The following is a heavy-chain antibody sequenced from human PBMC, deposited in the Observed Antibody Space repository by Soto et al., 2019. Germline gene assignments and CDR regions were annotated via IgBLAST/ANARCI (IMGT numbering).Heavy chain of an antibody. J-gene: IGHJ6*02. D-gene: IGHD1-26*01. CDR2: ISAYNGNT. V-gene: IGHV1-18*01. CDR3: ARDSGRGVFWAINYYHYYGMDV. Sequence: ASVKVSCKASGYTFTSYGISWVRQAPGRGLEWMGWISAYNGNTNYAQKLQGRVTMTTDTSTSTAYMELRSLRSDDTAVYYCARDSGRGVFWAINYYHYYGMDVWGQGTTVTVSS. CDR1: GYTFTSYG.